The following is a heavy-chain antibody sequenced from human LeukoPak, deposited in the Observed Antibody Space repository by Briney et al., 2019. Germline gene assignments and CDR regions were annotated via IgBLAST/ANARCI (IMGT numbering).Heavy chain of an antibody. CDR1: GGSISSYY. V-gene: IGHV4-59*01. CDR2: IYYSGST. CDR3: AGFSRVRGVY. J-gene: IGHJ4*02. Sequence: SETLSLTCTVSGGSISSYYWSWIRQPPGKGLEWIGYIYYSGSTNYNPSLKSRVTISVDTSKNQFSLKLSSVTAADTAMYYCAGFSRVRGVYWGQGTLVTVSS. D-gene: IGHD3-10*01.